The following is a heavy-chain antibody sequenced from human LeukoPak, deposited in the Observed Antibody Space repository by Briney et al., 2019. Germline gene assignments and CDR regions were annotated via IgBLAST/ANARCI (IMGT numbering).Heavy chain of an antibody. J-gene: IGHJ4*02. CDR3: ARDLDSSGYYLGY. Sequence: PGGSLRLSCAASGFTFDDYALHWVRQTPGKGLEWVSGITWNSRSIAYADSVKGRFTISRDNAKNSLYLQMNSLRAEDTAVYYCARDLDSSGYYLGYWGQGTLVTVSS. V-gene: IGHV3-9*01. CDR2: ITWNSRSI. D-gene: IGHD3-22*01. CDR1: GFTFDDYA.